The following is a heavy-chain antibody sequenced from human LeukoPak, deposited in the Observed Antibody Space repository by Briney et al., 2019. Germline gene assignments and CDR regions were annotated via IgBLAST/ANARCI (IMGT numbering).Heavy chain of an antibody. D-gene: IGHD3-9*01. V-gene: IGHV3-21*01. CDR1: GFTFSSYS. J-gene: IGHJ4*02. CDR3: ARDLPYFGWSRRNPIDY. CDR2: ISSSSSYI. Sequence: GGSLRLSCAASGFTFSSYSMNWVRQAPGKGLEWVSSISSSSSYIYYADSVKGRFTISRDNAKNSLYLQMNSLRAEDTAVYYCARDLPYFGWSRRNPIDYWGQGTLVTVSS.